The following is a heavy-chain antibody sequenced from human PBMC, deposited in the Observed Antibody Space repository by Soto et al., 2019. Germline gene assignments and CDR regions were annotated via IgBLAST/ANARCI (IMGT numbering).Heavy chain of an antibody. Sequence: QVQLVQSGAEVKKPGASVKVSCKASGYTFTSYGISWVRQAPGQGLEWMGWISAYNGNTNYAPKLQGIVTMTTDTSTSTAYMELRSLRSDDPAVYYCARDPRYSSGWTWGLFDYWGQGTLVTVSS. CDR2: ISAYNGNT. CDR1: GYTFTSYG. CDR3: ARDPRYSSGWTWGLFDY. D-gene: IGHD6-19*01. J-gene: IGHJ4*02. V-gene: IGHV1-18*04.